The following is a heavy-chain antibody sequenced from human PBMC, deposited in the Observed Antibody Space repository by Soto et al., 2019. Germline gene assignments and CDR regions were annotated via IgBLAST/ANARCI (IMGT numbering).Heavy chain of an antibody. D-gene: IGHD2-21*02. CDR2: VYYSGGA. CDR3: TRDGDGRMTTNPYYYYGMYV. Sequence: TSETLSLTCTVSGGSISGYYWSWIRQPPGKGLEWIGNVYYSGGAKYNPSVKRRVSISVDTPKNQFSLNLSSVTAADTAVYYCTRDGDGRMTTNPYYYYGMYVWGPGITVTVSS. J-gene: IGHJ6*02. CDR1: GGSISGYY. V-gene: IGHV4-59*01.